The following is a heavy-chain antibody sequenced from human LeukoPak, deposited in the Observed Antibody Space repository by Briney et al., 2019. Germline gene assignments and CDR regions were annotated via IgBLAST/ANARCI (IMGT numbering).Heavy chain of an antibody. CDR2: ISGSGGST. Sequence: PGGSLRLSCAASGFTFSSYAMSWVRQAPGKGLEWVSAISGSGGSTYYADSVKGRFTISRDNSKNTLYLQMNSLRAEDTAVYYCAKAQRPNSGYLGFLVDYWGQGTLVTASS. CDR1: GFTFSSYA. V-gene: IGHV3-23*01. D-gene: IGHD5-12*01. CDR3: AKAQRPNSGYLGFLVDY. J-gene: IGHJ4*02.